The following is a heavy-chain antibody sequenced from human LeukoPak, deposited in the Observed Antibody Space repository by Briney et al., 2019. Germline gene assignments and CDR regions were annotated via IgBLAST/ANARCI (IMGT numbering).Heavy chain of an antibody. CDR3: AREGTDY. J-gene: IGHJ4*02. V-gene: IGHV3-7*05. CDR2: IKEDGSEK. D-gene: IGHD1-1*01. Sequence: PGGSLRLSCAASGFTFSNAWMSWVRQAPGKGLEWVANIKEDGSEKYYVDSVKGRFTISRDNGKNSLYLQMNSLRAEDTAVYFCAREGTDYWGQGTLVTVAS. CDR1: GFTFSNAW.